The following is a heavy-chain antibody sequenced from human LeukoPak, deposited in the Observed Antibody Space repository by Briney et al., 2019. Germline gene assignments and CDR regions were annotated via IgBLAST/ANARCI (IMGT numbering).Heavy chain of an antibody. CDR3: AKGIGYDSSGYPTNPLDY. CDR2: ISSSSSYI. Sequence: GGSLRLSCAASGFTFSSYSMNWVRQAPGKGLEWVSSISSSSSYIYYADSVKGRFTISRDNAKNSLYLQMNSLRAEDTAVYYCAKGIGYDSSGYPTNPLDYWGQGTLVTVSS. CDR1: GFTFSSYS. D-gene: IGHD3-22*01. J-gene: IGHJ4*02. V-gene: IGHV3-21*04.